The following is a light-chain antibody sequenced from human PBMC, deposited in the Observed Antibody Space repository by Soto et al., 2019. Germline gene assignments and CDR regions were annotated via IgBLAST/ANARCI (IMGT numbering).Light chain of an antibody. J-gene: IGLJ2*01. Sequence: QSVLTQPPSASASLGASVTLTCTVSSGHSTYAIAWHQKQPEKGHRYLMDLNNAGSHTKGDGIPDRFSGSSSGAARYLISYSLHSEDDCDCYCQTWRTAFQVFGRGSKLTVL. CDR2: LNNAGSH. V-gene: IGLV4-69*01. CDR1: SGHSTYA. CDR3: QTWRTAFQV.